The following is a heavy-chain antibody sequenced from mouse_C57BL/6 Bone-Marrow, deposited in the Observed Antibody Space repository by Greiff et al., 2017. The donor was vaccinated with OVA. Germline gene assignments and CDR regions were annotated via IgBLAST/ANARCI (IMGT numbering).Heavy chain of an antibody. V-gene: IGHV5-6*01. CDR2: ISSGGSYT. D-gene: IGHD1-1*01. CDR1: GFTFSSYG. Sequence: EVKLMESGGDLVKPGGSLKLSCAASGFTFSSYGMSWVRQTPDKRLEWVATISSGGSYTYYPDSVKGRFTISRDNAKNTLYLQMSSLKSEDTAMYYCARGYYYGSSPHWYFDVWGTGTTVTVSS. CDR3: ARGYYYGSSPHWYFDV. J-gene: IGHJ1*03.